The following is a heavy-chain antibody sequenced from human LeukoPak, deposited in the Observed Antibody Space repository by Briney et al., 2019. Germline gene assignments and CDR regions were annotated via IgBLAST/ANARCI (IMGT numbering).Heavy chain of an antibody. CDR3: ARDVGDL. CDR2: INQGGSEK. J-gene: IGHJ4*02. CDR1: GFTCNSYW. Sequence: AGYLRRSWAHSGFTCNSYWMGWRRQAPGKGLEWLANINQGGSEKYYVDSVKGRFTISRDNAKNSLFLQMNSLRAEDTAVYYCARDVGDLWGQGTLVTVSS. V-gene: IGHV3-7*01. D-gene: IGHD2-21*02.